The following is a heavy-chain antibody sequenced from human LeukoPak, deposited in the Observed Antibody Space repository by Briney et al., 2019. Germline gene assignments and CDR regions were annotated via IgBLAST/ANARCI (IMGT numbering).Heavy chain of an antibody. J-gene: IGHJ6*02. D-gene: IGHD2-2*01. CDR3: ASHIVVVTAIRYYAMDV. CDR2: ITTISSYI. Sequence: GGSLRFSCAASGFSFGSYDRNWVRQAPGKGLEWVSSITTISSYIYYADSVEGRFTVSRDNAKNSLYLQMNRLRAEDTAVYYCASHIVVVTAIRYYAMDVWGQGTTVTVSS. CDR1: GFSFGSYD. V-gene: IGHV3-21*01.